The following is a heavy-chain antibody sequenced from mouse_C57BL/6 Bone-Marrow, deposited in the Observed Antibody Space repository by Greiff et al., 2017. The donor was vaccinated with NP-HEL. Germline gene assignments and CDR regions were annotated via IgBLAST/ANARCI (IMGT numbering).Heavy chain of an antibody. CDR3: APYGNYPWFAY. V-gene: IGHV1-4*01. Sequence: VKLVESGAELARPGASVKMSCKASGYTFTSYTMHWVKQRPGQGLEWIGYINPSSGYTKYNQKFKDKATLTADKSSSTAYMQLSSLTSEDSAVYYCAPYGNYPWFAYWGQGTLVTVSA. D-gene: IGHD2-1*01. CDR2: INPSSGYT. CDR1: GYTFTSYT. J-gene: IGHJ3*01.